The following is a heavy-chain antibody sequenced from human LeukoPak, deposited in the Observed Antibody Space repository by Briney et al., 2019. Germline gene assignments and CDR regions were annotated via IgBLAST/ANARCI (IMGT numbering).Heavy chain of an antibody. CDR1: GYTFTSYD. V-gene: IGHV1-8*01. CDR2: MNPNSGNT. J-gene: IGHJ6*02. D-gene: IGHD2-15*01. CDR3: ARVKGCSGGSCRNYYYGMDV. Sequence: ASVKVSCKASGYTFTSYDINWVRQATGQGLEWMGWMNPNSGNTGYAQKLQGRVTMTRNTSISTAYMELSSLRSGDTAVYYCARVKGCSGGSCRNYYYGMDVWGQGTTVTVSS.